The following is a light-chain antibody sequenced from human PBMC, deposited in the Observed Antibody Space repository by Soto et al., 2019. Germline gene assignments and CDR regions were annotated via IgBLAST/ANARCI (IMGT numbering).Light chain of an antibody. J-gene: IGKJ2*01. CDR2: ASS. CDR1: QGISNY. CDR3: QQIHLFPPFT. V-gene: IGKV1-27*01. Sequence: DIQMTQSPSSLSASVLDIVTITFRSSQGISNYLAWYQQKPGKVPKLLIYASSALQSGIPSRFSGSGSGTACALTISSLQPEDFATYYCQQIHLFPPFTFGQGTKVDIK.